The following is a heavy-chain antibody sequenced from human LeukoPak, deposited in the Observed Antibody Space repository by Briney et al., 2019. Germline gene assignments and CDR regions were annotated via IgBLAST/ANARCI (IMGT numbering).Heavy chain of an antibody. Sequence: GGSLRLSCVASGFTFNNYVMSWVRQAPGKGLEWVSYISSSSSTIYYADSVKGRFTISRDNAKNSVYLQMNSLRAEDAAVYYCARDRHKYHYDGSGYPPYWGQGTLVTVSS. CDR3: ARDRHKYHYDGSGYPPY. J-gene: IGHJ4*02. CDR2: ISSSSSTI. CDR1: GFTFNNYV. D-gene: IGHD3-22*01. V-gene: IGHV3-48*01.